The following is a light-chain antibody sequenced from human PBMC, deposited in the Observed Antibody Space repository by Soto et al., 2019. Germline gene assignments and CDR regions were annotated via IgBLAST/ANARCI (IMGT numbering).Light chain of an antibody. CDR1: QSVSSSQ. V-gene: IGKV3-20*01. CDR2: AAS. J-gene: IGKJ1*01. CDR3: QHYANSVWT. Sequence: IVLTQSPDTLSLSPGERATLSCRASQSVSSSQLVWYQQKPGQAPRLLIYAASSRATGFPDRFSGSGSGTDFTLTVSELETEDFAVYYCQHYANSVWTFGQGTKVEIK.